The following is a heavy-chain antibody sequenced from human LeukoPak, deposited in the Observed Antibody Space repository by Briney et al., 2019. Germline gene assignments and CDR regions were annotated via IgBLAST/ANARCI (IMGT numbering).Heavy chain of an antibody. Sequence: PGGSLRLSCAASGFTFDDYAMHWVRQAPGKGLEWVSLISWDGGSTYYADSVKGRFTISRDNSKNSLYLQMNSLRAEDTALYYCAKHGPEQYYYYMDVWGKGTRSPSP. CDR3: AKHGPEQYYYYMDV. CDR2: ISWDGGST. D-gene: IGHD6-13*01. J-gene: IGHJ6*03. CDR1: GFTFDDYA. V-gene: IGHV3-43D*03.